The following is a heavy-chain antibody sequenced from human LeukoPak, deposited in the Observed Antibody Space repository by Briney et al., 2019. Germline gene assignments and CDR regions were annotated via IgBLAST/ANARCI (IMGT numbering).Heavy chain of an antibody. Sequence: GGSLRLSCAASGFTFSFYNMNWVRQAPGKGLEWVSYISRDSITTYYADSVKGRFTISRDNAKNSLYLQMNSLRDEDTAVYFCARDLLVYWGQGTLVTVSS. CDR1: GFTFSFYN. V-gene: IGHV3-48*02. J-gene: IGHJ4*02. CDR2: ISRDSITT. CDR3: ARDLLVY.